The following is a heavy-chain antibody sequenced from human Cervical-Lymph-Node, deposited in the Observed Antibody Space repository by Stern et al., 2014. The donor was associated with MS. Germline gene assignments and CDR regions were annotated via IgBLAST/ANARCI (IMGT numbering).Heavy chain of an antibody. V-gene: IGHV3-9*01. CDR1: GFTFDDYA. J-gene: IGHJ3*02. Sequence: EVQLVESGGGLVQPGRSLRLSCVASGFTFDDYAMHWVRQAPGQGLECVSDISWNGGSRNSADSVKDRVTISRDNAKNSLYLQMSSLRPEDTAFYYCAKTLGRSYHDPFDMWGQGTMVIVSS. D-gene: IGHD3-16*02. CDR3: AKTLGRSYHDPFDM. CDR2: ISWNGGSR.